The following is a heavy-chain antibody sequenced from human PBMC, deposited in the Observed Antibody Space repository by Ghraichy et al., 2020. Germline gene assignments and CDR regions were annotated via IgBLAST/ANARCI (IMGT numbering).Heavy chain of an antibody. CDR3: ARDVGVIWAFDI. V-gene: IGHV3-21*01. CDR1: GFTFSSFR. J-gene: IGHJ3*02. Sequence: GGPLRLSCAASGFTFSSFRMAWVRQAPGKGLEWVSSIRSGSEYIYSADSVKGRFTISRDNANKVLYLQMNSLRAEDTAVYYCARDVGVIWAFDIWGQGTLVSVSS. D-gene: IGHD2-21*01. CDR2: IRSGSEYI.